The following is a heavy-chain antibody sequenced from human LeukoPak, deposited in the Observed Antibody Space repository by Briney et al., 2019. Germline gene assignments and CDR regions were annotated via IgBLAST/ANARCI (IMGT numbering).Heavy chain of an antibody. D-gene: IGHD1-26*01. CDR2: IGGSGGGT. CDR1: GFTFSSIA. J-gene: IGHJ4*02. CDR3: AKDLGRYRNNFFDY. V-gene: IGHV3-23*01. Sequence: GVSLRLSCPASGFTFSSIAMSLLRQAPANGREWAGTIGGSGGGTYYADSVKGRFTISRDDSKTTLYLQMNSLRADDTAVYYCAKDLGRYRNNFFDYWGQGNLVTVSS.